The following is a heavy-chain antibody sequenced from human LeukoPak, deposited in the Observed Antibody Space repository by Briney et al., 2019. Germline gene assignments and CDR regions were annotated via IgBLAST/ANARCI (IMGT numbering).Heavy chain of an antibody. D-gene: IGHD2-2*01. CDR2: INPNSGGT. J-gene: IGHJ6*02. CDR3: ARDGCSSTSCPSGYYYYYGMDV. Sequence: ASVKVSCKASGYTFTGYYMHWVRQAPGQGLERMGWINPNSGGTNYAQKFQGRVTMTRDTSISTAYMELSRLRSDDTAVYYCARDGCSSTSCPSGYYYYYGMDVWGQGTTVTVSS. CDR1: GYTFTGYY. V-gene: IGHV1-2*02.